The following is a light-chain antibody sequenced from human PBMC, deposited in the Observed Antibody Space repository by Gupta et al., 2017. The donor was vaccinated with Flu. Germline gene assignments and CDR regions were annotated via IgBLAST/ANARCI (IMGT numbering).Light chain of an antibody. Sequence: GTPSNVGGYNYVSWYQQHPGKAPKLMIYEVSNRPSGLSYRFSGSKSGNTASLTISGLQAEDEADYYCSSHTSTSILAVFGGGTKLTDL. CDR1: PSNVGGYNY. CDR3: SSHTSTSILAV. V-gene: IGLV2-14*01. CDR2: EVS. J-gene: IGLJ3*02.